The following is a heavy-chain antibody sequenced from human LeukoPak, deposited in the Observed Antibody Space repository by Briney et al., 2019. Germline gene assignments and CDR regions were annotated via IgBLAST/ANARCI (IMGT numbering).Heavy chain of an antibody. CDR2: INHSGST. V-gene: IGHV4-34*01. Sequence: SETLSLTCAVYGGSFSGYYWSWIRQPPGKGREWSGEINHSGSTNYNPSLKGRVTISVDTSKNQFSLKLSSVTAADTAVYYCATRGMITFGGVIGDTDYWGQGTLVTVSS. D-gene: IGHD3-16*02. CDR1: GGSFSGYY. CDR3: ATRGMITFGGVIGDTDY. J-gene: IGHJ4*02.